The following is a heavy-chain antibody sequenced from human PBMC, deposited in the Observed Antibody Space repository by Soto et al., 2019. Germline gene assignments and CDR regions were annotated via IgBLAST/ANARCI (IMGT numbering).Heavy chain of an antibody. Sequence: SQTLSLTCAISGDSVSSNSAAWNWIRQSPSRGLEWLGRTYYRSKWYNDYAVSVTSRITINPETSKNHFSLQLNSVPPEDTAVYYCARDEQLVRRYYFDYWGQRTLVTVSS. CDR2: TYYRSKWYN. V-gene: IGHV6-1*01. J-gene: IGHJ4*02. CDR1: GDSVSSNSAA. D-gene: IGHD6-6*01. CDR3: ARDEQLVRRYYFDY.